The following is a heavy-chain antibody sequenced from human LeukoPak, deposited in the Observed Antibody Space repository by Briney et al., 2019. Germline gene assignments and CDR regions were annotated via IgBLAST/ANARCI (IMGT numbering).Heavy chain of an antibody. J-gene: IGHJ4*02. CDR2: ISRTGGST. Sequence: GGSLRLSCAASGFTFRSSAMSWVRQAPGKGLEWVSAISRTGGSTYYADSVKGRFTVSRDNSKNTLYLQINSLRAEDTAVYYCAKESGYGSGIDYWGQGTLVTVSS. CDR1: GFTFRSSA. D-gene: IGHD3-10*01. CDR3: AKESGYGSGIDY. V-gene: IGHV3-23*01.